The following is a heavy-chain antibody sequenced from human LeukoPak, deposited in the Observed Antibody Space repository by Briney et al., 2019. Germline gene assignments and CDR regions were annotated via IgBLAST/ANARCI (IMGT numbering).Heavy chain of an antibody. D-gene: IGHD2-21*01. CDR1: GFTFSSYS. CDR3: PRGESALWREPPPPDY. J-gene: IGHJ4*02. V-gene: IGHV3-21*01. CDR2: ISSSSSYI. Sequence: GGSLRLSCAASGFTFSSYSMNWVRQAPGKGLEWVSSISSSSSYIYYADSVKGRFTISRDNAKNSLYLQMNILIADDTTVYYCPRGESALWREPPPPDYWGQGTLVTVSS.